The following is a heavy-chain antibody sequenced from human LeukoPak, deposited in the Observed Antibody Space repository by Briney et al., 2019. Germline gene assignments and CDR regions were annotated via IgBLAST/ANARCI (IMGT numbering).Heavy chain of an antibody. D-gene: IGHD3-10*01. CDR3: ARDEIMVPGRFDY. Sequence: GGSLSLSCAASGFTVSSNYMSWVRQAPGKGLEWVANIKQDGSEKYYVDSVKGRFTISRDNAKNSLSLQMNSLRAEDTALYYCARDEIMVPGRFDYWGQGTLVTVSS. CDR2: IKQDGSEK. J-gene: IGHJ4*02. V-gene: IGHV3-7*03. CDR1: GFTVSSNY.